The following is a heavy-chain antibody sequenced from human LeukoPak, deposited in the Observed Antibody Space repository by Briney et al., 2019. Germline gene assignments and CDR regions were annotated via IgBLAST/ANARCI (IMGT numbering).Heavy chain of an antibody. J-gene: IGHJ6*03. CDR1: GFTLSRNS. Sequence: GGSLRLSCAASGFTLSRNSMNWVRQAPGKGLEWVSVIYGGGSTYYADSVKGRFTISRDNSKNTLYLQMNSLRAEDTAVYYCARDGHHYYMDVWGKGTTVTVSS. V-gene: IGHV3-53*01. CDR2: IYGGGST. CDR3: ARDGHHYYMDV.